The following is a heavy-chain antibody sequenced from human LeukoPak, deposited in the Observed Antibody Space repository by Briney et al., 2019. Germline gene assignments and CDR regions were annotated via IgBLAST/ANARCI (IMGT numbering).Heavy chain of an antibody. J-gene: IGHJ6*02. Sequence: SETLSLTCAVYGGSLSGYYWGWIRQPPGKGLEWIGEINHSGSTNYNPSLKSRITILVDTSKNQFSLRLSSVTAADTAVYYCARSRPYCCTNRAGGFCGMDVWGQGTTVTVSS. CDR3: ARSRPYCCTNRAGGFCGMDV. V-gene: IGHV4-34*01. CDR1: GGSLSGYY. CDR2: INHSGST. D-gene: IGHD2-8*01.